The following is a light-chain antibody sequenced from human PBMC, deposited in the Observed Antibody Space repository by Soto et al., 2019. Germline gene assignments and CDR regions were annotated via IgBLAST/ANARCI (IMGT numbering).Light chain of an antibody. V-gene: IGKV3-20*01. CDR1: QSVNSNY. CDR2: GAS. CDR3: QQFASSPWT. Sequence: EIVLTQSPGTLSLSPGERATLSCRASQSVNSNYLAWYQHKPGQPPRLLIYGASSRATGIPDRFIGSGSGTEFSPTISRLEPGDFAVYYCQQFASSPWTFGQGTKVDIK. J-gene: IGKJ1*01.